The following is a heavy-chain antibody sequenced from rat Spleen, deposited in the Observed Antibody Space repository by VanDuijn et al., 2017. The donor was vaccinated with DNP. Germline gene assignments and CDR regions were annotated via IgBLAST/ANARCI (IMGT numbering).Heavy chain of an antibody. CDR3: ARSWVGVRGIWFAF. Sequence: QIQLQQSGAELAKPGSSVKTSCKASGYTFPSYYVGWIKQTTGQGLEYIGYIHTGSGGTNYNEKFKGKATLSVDKSSSTAFMQLSSLTPDDSAVYYCARSWVGVRGIWFAFWGQGVLVTVSS. J-gene: IGHJ2*01. CDR2: IHTGSGGT. D-gene: IGHD4-3*01. CDR1: GYTFPSYY. V-gene: IGHV1-43*01.